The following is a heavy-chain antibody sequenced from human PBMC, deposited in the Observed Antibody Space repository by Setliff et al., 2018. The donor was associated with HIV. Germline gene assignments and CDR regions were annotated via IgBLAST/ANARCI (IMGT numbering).Heavy chain of an antibody. CDR1: GGSISSYY. J-gene: IGHJ4*02. CDR2: IYYSGST. Sequence: SETLSLTCTVSGGSISSYYWSWIRQPPGKGLEWIGYIYYSGSTNYNPSLKSRVTISVDTSKNQFSLKLNSVTAADTAVYYCARQMPIPGIAITPVDYWGQGALVTVSS. CDR3: ARQMPIPGIAITPVDY. D-gene: IGHD5-12*01. V-gene: IGHV4-59*01.